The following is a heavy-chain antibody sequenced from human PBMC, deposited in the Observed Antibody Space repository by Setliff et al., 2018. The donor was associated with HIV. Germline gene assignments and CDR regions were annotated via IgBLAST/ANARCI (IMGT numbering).Heavy chain of an antibody. V-gene: IGHV1-2*02. CDR1: GYSFSDYY. CDR3: ARDDYGSGSHGDY. D-gene: IGHD3-10*01. J-gene: IGHJ4*02. CDR2: ISPKYGGT. Sequence: ASVKVSCKASGYSFSDYYIHWVRQAPGHGFQWMGWISPKYGGTNYAQNFQGRVTMTRDTSISTAYMELSSLGSDDTAVYYCARDDYGSGSHGDYWGQGTLVTVSS.